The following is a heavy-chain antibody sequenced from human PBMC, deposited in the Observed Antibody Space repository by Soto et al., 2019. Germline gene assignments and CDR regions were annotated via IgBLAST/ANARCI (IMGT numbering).Heavy chain of an antibody. V-gene: IGHV3-21*01. CDR1: GIIFSAYT. Sequence: GSLRLSCAASGIIFSAYTMSWVRQAPGKGLEWLSSITSNSDHIDYADSVRGRFTVSRDNARKSLYLQMDGLGAEDTGVYYCATPYYYNHWGPGTLVTVSS. J-gene: IGHJ4*02. CDR2: ITSNSDHI. CDR3: ATPYYYNH.